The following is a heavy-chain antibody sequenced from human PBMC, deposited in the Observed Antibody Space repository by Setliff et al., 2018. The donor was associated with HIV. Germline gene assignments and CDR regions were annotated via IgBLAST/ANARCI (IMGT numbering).Heavy chain of an antibody. CDR1: GDSITSHY. CDR3: ARDLGAVAGYYFDY. CDR2: IYFTGST. V-gene: IGHV4-59*11. D-gene: IGHD6-19*01. J-gene: IGHJ4*02. Sequence: PSETLSLTCSVSGDSITSHYWSWIRQPPGKGLEWIGYIYFTGSTNYNPSLKSRVTISVDTSKNQFSLKLSSVTATDTAVYYCARDLGAVAGYYFDYWGQGTLVTVSS.